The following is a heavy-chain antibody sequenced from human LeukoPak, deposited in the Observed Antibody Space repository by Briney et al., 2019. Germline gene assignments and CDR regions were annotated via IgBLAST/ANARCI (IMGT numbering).Heavy chain of an antibody. CDR3: ARTYYYYGMDV. V-gene: IGHV3-74*01. CDR2: INSDGSST. Sequence: GGSLRLSCAASGFTFSSYWMHWVRQAPGKGLVWVSRINSDGSSTGYADSVKGRFTISRDNAKNTLYLQMNSLRAEDTAVYYCARTYYYYGMDVWGQGTTVTVSS. J-gene: IGHJ6*02. CDR1: GFTFSSYW.